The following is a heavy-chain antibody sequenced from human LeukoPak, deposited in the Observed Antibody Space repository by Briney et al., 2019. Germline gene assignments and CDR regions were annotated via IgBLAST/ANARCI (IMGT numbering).Heavy chain of an antibody. CDR1: GGTFSSYA. V-gene: IGHV1-69*13. CDR3: ARAPPRGDNDFWSGYPRNYYYYGMDV. D-gene: IGHD3-3*01. Sequence: GASVKVSCKASGGTFSSYAISWVRQAPGQGLEWMGGIIPIFGTANYAQKFQGRVTITADESTSTAYMELSSLRSEDTAVYYCARAPPRGDNDFWSGYPRNYYYYGMDVWGQGTTVTVSS. J-gene: IGHJ6*02. CDR2: IIPIFGTA.